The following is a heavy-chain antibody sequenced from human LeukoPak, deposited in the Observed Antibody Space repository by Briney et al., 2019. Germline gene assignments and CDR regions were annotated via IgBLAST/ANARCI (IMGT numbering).Heavy chain of an antibody. V-gene: IGHV4-59*01. J-gene: IGHJ6*02. CDR2: IYYSGST. CDR3: ARVPGTRYYYYGMDV. CDR1: GGSISDYY. Sequence: PSETLSLTCSVSGGSISDYYWSWIRQPPGKGLEWIGYIYYSGSTNYNPSLKSRVTISVDTSKNQFSLKLSSVTAADTAVYYCARVPGTRYYYYGMDVWGQGTTVTVSS. D-gene: IGHD1/OR15-1a*01.